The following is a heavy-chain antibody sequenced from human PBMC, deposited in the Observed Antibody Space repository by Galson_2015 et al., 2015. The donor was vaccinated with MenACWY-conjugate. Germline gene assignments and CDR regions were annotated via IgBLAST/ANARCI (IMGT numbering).Heavy chain of an antibody. J-gene: IGHJ4*02. CDR1: GFTFSSWR. CDR3: FSGGGY. Sequence: SLRLSCAASGFTFSSWRMNWVRQPPGKGLEWISYIHPSGHAIYYADSVKGRFSISRDNAKNLVSLQMISLRPEDTALYYCFSGGGYWGQGTLVTVSS. V-gene: IGHV3-48*01. CDR2: IHPSGHAI. D-gene: IGHD3-16*01.